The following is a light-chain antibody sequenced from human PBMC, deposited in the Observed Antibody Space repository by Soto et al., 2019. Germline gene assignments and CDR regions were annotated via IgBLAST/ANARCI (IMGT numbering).Light chain of an antibody. CDR3: AAWDDSLSIWV. V-gene: IGLV1-47*01. Sequence: QSVLTQPPSVSGTPGQSVTISCSGSSSNVGTIFVYRYQQIPGTAPKLLIFRNNQRPSGVPDRFSGSKSGTSASLAISGLRSEDEADYYCAAWDDSLSIWVFGGGTKLTVL. CDR2: RNN. CDR1: SSNVGTIF. J-gene: IGLJ3*02.